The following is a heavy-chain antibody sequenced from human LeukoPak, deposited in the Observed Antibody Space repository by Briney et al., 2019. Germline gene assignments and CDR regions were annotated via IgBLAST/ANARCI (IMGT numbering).Heavy chain of an antibody. CDR1: GYTFTSYG. Sequence: ASVKVLCKASGYTFTSYGISWVRQAPGQGLEWMGWLSAYNGNTNYAQKRQGRVTMTTDTSTSTAYMELRSLRSDDTAVYYCARDQDHYYDMDVWGKGTTVTVSS. CDR3: ARDQDHYYDMDV. CDR2: LSAYNGNT. V-gene: IGHV1-18*01. J-gene: IGHJ6*03.